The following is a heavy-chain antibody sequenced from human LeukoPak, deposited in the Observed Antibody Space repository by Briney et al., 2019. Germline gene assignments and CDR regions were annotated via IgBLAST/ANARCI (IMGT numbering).Heavy chain of an antibody. CDR2: IKQDGSEK. V-gene: IGHV3-7*01. D-gene: IGHD6-6*01. CDR1: GFTFSSYW. J-gene: IGHJ6*03. Sequence: GGSLRLSCAASGFTFSSYWMSWVRQAPGKGLEWVANIKQDGSEKYYVDSVKGRFTISRDNAKNSLYLQMNSLRAEDTAVYYCARDVRGTIEYSSSPRRYYYYYYMDVWGKGTTVTVSS. CDR3: ARDVRGTIEYSSSPRRYYYYYYMDV.